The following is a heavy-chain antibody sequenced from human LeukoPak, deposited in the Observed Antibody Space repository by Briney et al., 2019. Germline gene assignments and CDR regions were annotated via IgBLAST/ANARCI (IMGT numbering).Heavy chain of an antibody. J-gene: IGHJ4*02. CDR2: ISGSGGNT. Sequence: GGSLRLSCAASGFTFISYAIASVPQAPGRGLGWVSSISGSGGNTYYAASVKGRFTISRDNSKNTLYLQMSSLRAEDTAVYYCAKMKGITMVRGTFDYWGQGTLVTVSS. D-gene: IGHD3-10*01. V-gene: IGHV3-23*01. CDR3: AKMKGITMVRGTFDY. CDR1: GFTFISYA.